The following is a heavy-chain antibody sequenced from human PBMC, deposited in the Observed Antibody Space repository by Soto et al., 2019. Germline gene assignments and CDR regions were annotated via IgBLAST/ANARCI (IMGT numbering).Heavy chain of an antibody. J-gene: IGHJ6*02. V-gene: IGHV4-59*08. Sequence: SETLSLTCTVSGGSISSYYWSWIRQPPGKGLEWIGYIYYSGSTNYNPSLKSRVTISVDTSKNQFSLKLSSVTAADTAVYYCAKSGRSRDYGMDVWSQGTTVTVSS. D-gene: IGHD1-26*01. CDR2: IYYSGST. CDR1: GGSISSYY. CDR3: AKSGRSRDYGMDV.